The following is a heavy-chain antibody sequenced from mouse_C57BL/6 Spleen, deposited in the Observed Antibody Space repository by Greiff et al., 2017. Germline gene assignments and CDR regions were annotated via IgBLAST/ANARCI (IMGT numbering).Heavy chain of an antibody. CDR1: GYAFSSSW. CDR3: ARARVGAMDY. J-gene: IGHJ4*01. Sequence: QVQLKESGPELVKPGASVKISCKASGYAFSSSWMNWVKQRPGRGLEWIGRIYPGDGDTNYTGKFKGKATLTADKSSSTAYMQLSSLTSEDSAVYFCARARVGAMDYWGQGTSVTVSS. V-gene: IGHV1-82*01. D-gene: IGHD1-1*02. CDR2: IYPGDGDT.